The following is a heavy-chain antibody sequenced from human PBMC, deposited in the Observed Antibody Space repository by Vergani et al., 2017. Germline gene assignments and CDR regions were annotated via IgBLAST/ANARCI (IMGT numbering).Heavy chain of an antibody. CDR1: GGSFSGYY. D-gene: IGHD6-13*01. Sequence: QVQLQQCGAGLLKPSETLSLTCAVYGGSFSGYYWSWIRQPPGKGLEWIGEINHSGSTNYNPSLKSRVTISVDTSKNQFSLKLSSVTAADTAVYYCARGRAAAGTGHWYFDLWGRGTLVTVSS. CDR3: ARGRAAAGTGHWYFDL. V-gene: IGHV4-34*01. CDR2: INHSGST. J-gene: IGHJ2*01.